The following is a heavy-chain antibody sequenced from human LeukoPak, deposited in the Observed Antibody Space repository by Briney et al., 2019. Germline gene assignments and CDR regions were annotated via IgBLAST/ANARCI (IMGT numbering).Heavy chain of an antibody. J-gene: IGHJ5*02. Sequence: GGSLRLSYVASGFSLSGYWMYWVRQAPGKGLMYISRNNGDGSTTNYADVVKGRFTMSRDNVKDTLYLQMNSLRVEDTAVYYCARDPRNVGLAPWGQGTLVTVSS. CDR2: NNGDGSTT. D-gene: IGHD2-15*01. CDR3: ARDPRNVGLAP. CDR1: GFSLSGYW. V-gene: IGHV3-74*01.